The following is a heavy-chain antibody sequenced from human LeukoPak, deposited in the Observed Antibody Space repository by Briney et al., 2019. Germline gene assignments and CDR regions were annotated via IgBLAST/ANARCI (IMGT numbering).Heavy chain of an antibody. J-gene: IGHJ4*02. CDR2: ISGSGGST. CDR1: GFTFSSYA. CDR3: AKGGVVVVAATYY. Sequence: GVSLRLSCAASGFTFSSYAMSWVRQAPGKGLEWVSAISGSGGSTYYADSVKGRFTISRDNSKNTLYLQMNSLRAEDTAVYYCAKGGVVVVAATYYWGQGTLVTVSS. V-gene: IGHV3-23*01. D-gene: IGHD2-15*01.